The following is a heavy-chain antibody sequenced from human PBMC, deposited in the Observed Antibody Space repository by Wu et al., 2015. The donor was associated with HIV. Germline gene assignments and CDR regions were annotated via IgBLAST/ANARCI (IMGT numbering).Heavy chain of an antibody. D-gene: IGHD3-3*01. Sequence: QVQLVQSGAEVKKPGSSVKVSCKASGDSFTDYGISWVRQAPGQGLEWMGGIIPIFGTPNYAQKFQGRVTITADESTSTAYMELNSLTSEDTAVYYCARDGSGQHYDLWSGYPNWFDPWGQGTLVTVSS. CDR1: GDSFTDYG. V-gene: IGHV1-69*01. CDR2: IIPIFGTP. CDR3: ARDGSGQHYDLWSGYPNWFDP. J-gene: IGHJ5*02.